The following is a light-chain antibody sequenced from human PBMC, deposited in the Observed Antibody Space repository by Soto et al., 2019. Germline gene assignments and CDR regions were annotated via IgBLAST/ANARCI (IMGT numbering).Light chain of an antibody. CDR3: SSYTGFSTDIL. V-gene: IGLV2-14*01. J-gene: IGLJ2*01. CDR2: QVT. CDR1: SSDVGSYNF. Sequence: QSVLTQPASVSGSPGQSITISCTGTSSDVGSYNFVSWYQHHAGTAPKLIIYQVTNRPSGVSDRFSASKPGDTASLTISGLQAEDEAIYYCSSYTGFSTDILFGGGTKLTVL.